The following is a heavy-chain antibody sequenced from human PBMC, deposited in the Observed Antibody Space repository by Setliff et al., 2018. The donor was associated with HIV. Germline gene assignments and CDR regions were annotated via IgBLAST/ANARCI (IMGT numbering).Heavy chain of an antibody. CDR1: GFAFSSHQ. D-gene: IGHD3-22*01. CDR3: AKGSGFYDY. Sequence: PGGSLRLSCAASGFAFSSHQMSWVRQAPGKGLEWVAKIRQDGTDKYYVDSVKGRFTISRDNAKNTLDLQMNSLRVDDTAVYYCAKGSGFYDYWGQGTLVTVSS. CDR2: IRQDGTDK. V-gene: IGHV3-7*03. J-gene: IGHJ4*02.